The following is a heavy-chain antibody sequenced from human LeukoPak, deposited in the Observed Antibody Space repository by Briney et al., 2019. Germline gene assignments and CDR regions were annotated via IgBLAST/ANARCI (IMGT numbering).Heavy chain of an antibody. CDR2: IYYSGST. CDR1: GGSISSSSYY. Sequence: PSETLSLTCTVSGGSISSSSYYWGWIRQPPGKGLEWIGSIYYSGSTYYNPSLKSRVTISVDTSKNPFSLKLSSVTAADTAVYYCAEGGNYVDYWGQGTLVTVSS. V-gene: IGHV4-39*01. CDR3: AEGGNYVDY. J-gene: IGHJ4*02. D-gene: IGHD3-16*01.